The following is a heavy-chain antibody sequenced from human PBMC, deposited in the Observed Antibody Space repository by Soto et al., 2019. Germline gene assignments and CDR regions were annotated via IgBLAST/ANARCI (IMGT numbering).Heavy chain of an antibody. Sequence: EVILLDSGGGLVQPGGSLRLSCTASGFTYSTYDMSWVRQAPGKGLEWVSSISGTGGSTYYADSVRGRFTISRDNPKNTLYLQMNSLRAEETAIYYCAKFPLKYTGSSLDYWGQGTLVTVSS. CDR2: ISGTGGST. V-gene: IGHV3-23*01. J-gene: IGHJ4*02. CDR1: GFTYSTYD. CDR3: AKFPLKYTGSSLDY. D-gene: IGHD1-26*01.